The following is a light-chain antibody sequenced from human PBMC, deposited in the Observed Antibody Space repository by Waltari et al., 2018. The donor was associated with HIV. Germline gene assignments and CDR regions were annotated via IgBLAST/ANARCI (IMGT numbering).Light chain of an antibody. CDR1: QSLLYSSSNKNS. V-gene: IGKV4-1*01. CDR2: WAS. Sequence: DIVMTQSPDSLAVSLGESATIHCKSSQSLLYSSSNKNSLAWYQHKPGQPPELLIYWASTRDSGVPDRFSGSGSGTDFTLTISSLQAEDGAVYYCQQYYSTPYTFGLGTKLEIK. J-gene: IGKJ2*01. CDR3: QQYYSTPYT.